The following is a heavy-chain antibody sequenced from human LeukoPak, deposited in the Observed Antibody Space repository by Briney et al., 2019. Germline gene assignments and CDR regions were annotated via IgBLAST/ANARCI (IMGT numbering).Heavy chain of an antibody. J-gene: IGHJ3*02. D-gene: IGHD5-12*01. CDR1: RGTFSSYA. CDR3: VRAYVDIVATIEAFDI. Sequence: SVKVSCKASRGTFSSYAISWVRQAPGQGLEWMGGIIPIFGTANYAQKFQGRVTITADESTSTAYMELSSLRSEDTAVYYCVRAYVDIVATIEAFDIWGQGTMVTVSS. V-gene: IGHV1-69*13. CDR2: IIPIFGTA.